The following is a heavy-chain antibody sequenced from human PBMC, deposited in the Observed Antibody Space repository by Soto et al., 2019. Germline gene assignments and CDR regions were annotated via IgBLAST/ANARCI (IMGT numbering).Heavy chain of an antibody. V-gene: IGHV6-1*01. CDR1: GDSVSSNSAA. CDR3: ASGSYWDDAFDI. J-gene: IGHJ3*02. D-gene: IGHD1-26*01. CDR2: TYYRSKWYN. Sequence: SQTLSLTCAISGDSVSSNSAAWNWIRQSPSRGLEWLGRTYYRSKWYNDYAVSVKSRITINPDTSKNQFSLQLNSVTPEDTVVYYCASGSYWDDAFDIWGQGTMVTVSS.